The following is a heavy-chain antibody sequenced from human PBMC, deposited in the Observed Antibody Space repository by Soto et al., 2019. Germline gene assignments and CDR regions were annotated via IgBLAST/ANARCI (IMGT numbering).Heavy chain of an antibody. J-gene: IGHJ6*03. Sequence: SETLSLTCTVSGGSMSSSSYYWGWIRQPPGKGLEWIGSIYYSGSTYYNPSLKSRVTISVDTSKNQFSLKLSSVTAADTAVYYCRGFYVFWSGYSLYYYYYMDVWGKGTTVTVSS. CDR1: GGSMSSSSYY. CDR3: RGFYVFWSGYSLYYYYYMDV. D-gene: IGHD3-3*01. CDR2: IYYSGST. V-gene: IGHV4-39*01.